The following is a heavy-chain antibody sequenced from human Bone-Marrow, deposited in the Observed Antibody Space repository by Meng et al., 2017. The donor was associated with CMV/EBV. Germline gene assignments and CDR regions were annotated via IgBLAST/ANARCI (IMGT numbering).Heavy chain of an antibody. CDR1: GFTFSRYY. D-gene: IGHD6-13*01. J-gene: IGHJ4*02. Sequence: GGSLRLSCAASGFTFSRYYMHWVRQAPGKGLVWVSRINGDGSTTKYADSVRGRFTISRDNAKNTFYLQMSSLRAEDTAVYYCARARYSSSWYEYWGQGTLVTVSS. CDR3: ARARYSSSWYEY. V-gene: IGHV3-74*03. CDR2: INGDGSTT.